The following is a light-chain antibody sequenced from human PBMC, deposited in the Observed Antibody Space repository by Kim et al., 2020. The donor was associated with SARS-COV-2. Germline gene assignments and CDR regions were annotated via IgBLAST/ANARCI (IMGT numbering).Light chain of an antibody. J-gene: IGLJ2*01. V-gene: IGLV3-27*01. CDR3: YSAADNNVV. CDR2: KDS. CDR1: VLAKKY. Sequence: VSPGKTARITCSGDVLAKKYARWFQQKPGQAPVLVIYKDSERPSGIPERFSGSSSGTTVTLTISGAQVEDEADYYCYSAADNNVVFGGGTQLTVL.